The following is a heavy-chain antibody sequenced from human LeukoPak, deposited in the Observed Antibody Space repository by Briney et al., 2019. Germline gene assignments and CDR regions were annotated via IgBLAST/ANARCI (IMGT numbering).Heavy chain of an antibody. J-gene: IGHJ4*02. V-gene: IGHV3-21*01. D-gene: IGHD3-16*01. CDR1: GFTFSSYS. Sequence: GGSLRLSCAASGFTFSSYSMNWVRQAPGKRLEWVSSISSSSSYIYYADSVKGRFTISRDNAKNSLYLQMNSLRAEDTAVYYCARDLGGYFDYWGQGTLVTVSS. CDR3: ARDLGGYFDY. CDR2: ISSSSSYI.